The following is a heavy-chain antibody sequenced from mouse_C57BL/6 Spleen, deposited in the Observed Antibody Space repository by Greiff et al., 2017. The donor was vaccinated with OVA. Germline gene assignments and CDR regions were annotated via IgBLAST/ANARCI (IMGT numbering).Heavy chain of an antibody. CDR1: GYTFTDYY. CDR3: ARGYYDAMDY. CDR2: IYPGSGNT. J-gene: IGHJ4*01. D-gene: IGHD1-1*02. Sequence: QVQLQQSGAELVRPGASVKLSCKASGYTFTDYYINWVKQRPGQGLEWIARIYPGSGNTYYNEKFKGKATLTAEKSSSTAYMQLSSLTSEDSAVYFCARGYYDAMDYWGQGTSVTVSS. V-gene: IGHV1-76*01.